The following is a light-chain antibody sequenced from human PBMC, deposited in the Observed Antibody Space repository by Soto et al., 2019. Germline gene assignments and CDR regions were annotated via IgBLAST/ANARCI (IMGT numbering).Light chain of an antibody. CDR1: SGDIGSYNS. Sequence: QSVLTQPASVSGSPGQSITISCTGTSGDIGSYNSVSWYQQHPGKAPKVMIYDVTKRPSGVPDRFSGSKSGNTASLTVSALQAEDEADYYCSSFTDGNNLVFGTGTKVTVL. CDR2: DVT. J-gene: IGLJ1*01. V-gene: IGLV2-8*01. CDR3: SSFTDGNNLV.